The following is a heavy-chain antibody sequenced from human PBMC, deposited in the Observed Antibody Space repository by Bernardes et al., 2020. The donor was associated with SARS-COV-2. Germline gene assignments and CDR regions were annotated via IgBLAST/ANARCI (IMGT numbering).Heavy chain of an antibody. CDR3: VRDYRITIGRKSKYYFDY. CDR2: ISSDGSST. D-gene: IGHD3-3*01. CDR1: GFTFSFYW. V-gene: IGHV3-74*01. J-gene: IGHJ4*02. Sequence: GSLRLSCAASGFTFSFYWMHWVRQAPGKGLVWVSRISSDGSSTSYADSVKGRFTIFRDNAKNTLSLQLNSLRAEDTAVYYCVRDYRITIGRKSKYYFDYWGQGTLVTVSS.